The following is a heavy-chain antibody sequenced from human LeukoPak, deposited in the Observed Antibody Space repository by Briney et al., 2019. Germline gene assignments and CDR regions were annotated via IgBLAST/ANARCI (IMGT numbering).Heavy chain of an antibody. CDR2: IYYSGST. CDR3: ARGLIRLGVVPYFDY. V-gene: IGHV4-39*07. Sequence: PSETLSLTCTVSGGSISSSSYYWGWIRQPPGKGLEWIGSIYYSGSTYYNPSLKSRVTISVDTSKNQFSLKLSSVTAADTAVYYCARGLIRLGVVPYFDYWGQGTLVTVSS. CDR1: GGSISSSSYY. D-gene: IGHD3-3*01. J-gene: IGHJ4*02.